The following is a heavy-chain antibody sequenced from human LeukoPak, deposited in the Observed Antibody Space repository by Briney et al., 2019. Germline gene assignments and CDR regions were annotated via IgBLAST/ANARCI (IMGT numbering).Heavy chain of an antibody. CDR2: ISSSSYI. V-gene: IGHV3-21*01. CDR3: ARGTSYCGGDCYSGYYYYGMDV. Sequence: GGSLRLSCAASGFTFSSYSMNWVRQAPGKGLEWVSSISSSSYIYYADSVKGRFTISRDNAKSSLYLQMNSLRAEDTAVYYCARGTSYCGGDCYSGYYYYGMDVWGQGTTVTVSS. CDR1: GFTFSSYS. J-gene: IGHJ6*02. D-gene: IGHD2-21*02.